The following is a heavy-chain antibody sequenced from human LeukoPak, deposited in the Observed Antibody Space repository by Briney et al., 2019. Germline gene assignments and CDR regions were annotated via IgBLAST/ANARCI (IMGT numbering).Heavy chain of an antibody. CDR1: GGTFSSYA. CDR2: IIPILGIA. Sequence: GASVKVSCKASGGTFSSYAISWVRQAPGQGLEWMGRIIPILGIANYAQKFQGRVTITADKSTSTAYMELSSLRSEDTAVYYCARDFSWTGDDYYYGMDVWGQGTTVTVSS. CDR3: ARDFSWTGDDYYYGMDV. J-gene: IGHJ6*02. D-gene: IGHD4-17*01. V-gene: IGHV1-69*04.